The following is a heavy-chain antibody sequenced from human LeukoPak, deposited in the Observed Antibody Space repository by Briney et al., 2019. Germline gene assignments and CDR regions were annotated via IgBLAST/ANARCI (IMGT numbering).Heavy chain of an antibody. D-gene: IGHD4-17*01. J-gene: IGHJ4*02. CDR2: IYYSGST. Sequence: SETLSLTCTVSGGSISSYYWSWIRQPPGKGLEWIGYIYYSGSTNYNPSLKSRVTISVDTSKNQFSLKLSSVTAADTAVYYCARGYYGEGGYLVFDYWGQGTLVTVSS. V-gene: IGHV4-59*01. CDR3: ARGYYGEGGYLVFDY. CDR1: GGSISSYY.